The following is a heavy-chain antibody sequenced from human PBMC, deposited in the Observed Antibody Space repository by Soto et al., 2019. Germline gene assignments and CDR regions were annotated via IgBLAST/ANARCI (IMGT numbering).Heavy chain of an antibody. CDR3: ARGGLGILTGYYWY. CDR2: MNPNSGNP. CDR1: GYTFTSYD. J-gene: IGHJ4*02. Sequence: ASVKVSCKASGYTFTSYDINWVRQATGQGLEWMGWMNPNSGNPGYAQKFQGRATMTRNTSISTAYMELSSLRSEDTAVYYCARGGLGILTGYYWYWGQGTLVTVSS. D-gene: IGHD3-9*01. V-gene: IGHV1-8*01.